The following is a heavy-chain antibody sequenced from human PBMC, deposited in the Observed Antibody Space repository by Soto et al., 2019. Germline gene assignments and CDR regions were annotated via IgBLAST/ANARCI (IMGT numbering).Heavy chain of an antibody. Sequence: GGSLRLSCAASGFTFSSYSMNWVRQAPGKGLEWVSYISSSSSTIYYADSVKGRFTISRDNAKNSLYLQMNSLRAEDTAVYYCAREDIVLVVAEVRYFDYWGQGTLVTVSS. CDR2: ISSSSSTI. V-gene: IGHV3-48*01. D-gene: IGHD2-15*01. CDR1: GFTFSSYS. CDR3: AREDIVLVVAEVRYFDY. J-gene: IGHJ4*02.